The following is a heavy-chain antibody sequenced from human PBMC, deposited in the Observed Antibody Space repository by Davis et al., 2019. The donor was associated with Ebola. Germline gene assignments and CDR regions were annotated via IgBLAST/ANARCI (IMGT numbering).Heavy chain of an antibody. CDR3: ASFGQLVEAYYFDY. CDR2: INPNSGGT. CDR1: GYSFTGYY. J-gene: IGHJ4*02. D-gene: IGHD1-1*01. Sequence: ASVKVSCKASGYSFTGYYMHWVRQAPGQGLEWMGRINPNSGGTNYAQKFQGRVTMTRDTSISTAYMELSRLRSDDTAVYYCASFGQLVEAYYFDYWGQGTLVTVSS. V-gene: IGHV1-2*06.